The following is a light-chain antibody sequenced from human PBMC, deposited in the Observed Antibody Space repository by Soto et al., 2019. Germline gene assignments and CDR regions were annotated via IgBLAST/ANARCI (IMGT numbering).Light chain of an antibody. CDR1: QSISSW. V-gene: IGKV1-5*01. Sequence: DIQMTQSPSTLSASVGDRVTITCRVSQSISSWLAWYQQKPGKAPKLLIYDASILESGVPSRFSGSGSGTEFTLTINSLQPDDFATYYCQQHNTYPATFGQGTKVEIK. CDR2: DAS. J-gene: IGKJ1*01. CDR3: QQHNTYPAT.